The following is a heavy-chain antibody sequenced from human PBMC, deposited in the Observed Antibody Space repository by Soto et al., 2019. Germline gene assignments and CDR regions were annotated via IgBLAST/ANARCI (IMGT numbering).Heavy chain of an antibody. CDR2: ISASGGNT. V-gene: IGHV3-23*01. CDR3: AKEPTSTVEGAFDL. J-gene: IGHJ3*01. D-gene: IGHD4-17*01. Sequence: EVQLLESGGGLVQPGGSLRLSCTGSGFIFSTFAMSWVRQAPGKGLEWLSAISASGGNTYYPDSVKGRFTISRDSSENTLYLQMSSLGGEDTAAYHCAKEPTSTVEGAFDLWGRGTMVTVSS. CDR1: GFIFSTFA.